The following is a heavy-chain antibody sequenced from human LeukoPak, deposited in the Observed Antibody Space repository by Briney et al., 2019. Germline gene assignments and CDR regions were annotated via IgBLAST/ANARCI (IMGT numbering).Heavy chain of an antibody. V-gene: IGHV3-48*01. Sequence: GGSLRLSCAASGFTFSNYAMNWVRQAPGKGLEWVSYVSRDGATRSYADSATGRFTIPRDNDKNSVYLQMNSLRAEDTAVYYCAKDLYTTIQGFDSWSQGTLVTVSS. J-gene: IGHJ4*02. CDR3: AKDLYTTIQGFDS. CDR2: VSRDGATR. D-gene: IGHD3-3*01. CDR1: GFTFSNYA.